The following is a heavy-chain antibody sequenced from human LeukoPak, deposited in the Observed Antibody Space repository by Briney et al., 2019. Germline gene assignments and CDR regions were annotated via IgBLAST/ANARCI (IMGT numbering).Heavy chain of an antibody. CDR1: GGSFSGYY. CDR2: MYHSGAT. D-gene: IGHD2/OR15-2a*01. Sequence: SETLSLTCAVYGGSFSGYYWSWIRQSPGKGLEWIGSMYHSGATYYNPSLKGRVTISVDTSKNQFSLKLSSVTAADTAVYYCAKIVTAGYYYFDSWGQGTLVTVSS. V-gene: IGHV4-34*01. J-gene: IGHJ4*02. CDR3: AKIVTAGYYYFDS.